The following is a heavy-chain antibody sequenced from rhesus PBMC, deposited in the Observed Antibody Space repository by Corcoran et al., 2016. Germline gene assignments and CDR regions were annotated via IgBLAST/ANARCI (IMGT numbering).Heavy chain of an antibody. CDR3: ARGDRIVGCDY. Sequence: QVQLQESGPGLVKPSETLPLTCAVSGASISTHYWNWIRQAPGKGLEWIGRIYNGGGSTAYIPSLRSRVTFSIDTSKNQFSLKRTAVTAADTAVYYCARGDRIVGCDYWGQGVLVTVSS. J-gene: IGHJ4*01. V-gene: IGHV4S2*01. D-gene: IGHD1-44*01. CDR1: GASISTHY. CDR2: IYNGGGST.